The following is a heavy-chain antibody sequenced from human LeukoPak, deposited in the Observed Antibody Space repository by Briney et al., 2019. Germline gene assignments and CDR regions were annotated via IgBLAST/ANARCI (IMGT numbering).Heavy chain of an antibody. J-gene: IGHJ4*02. CDR2: ISAYNGNT. CDR1: GYTFTSYG. Sequence: ASVKVSCKASGYTFTSYGISWVRQAPGQGLEWMGWISAYNGNTNYAQKLQGRVTMTTDTSTSTAYMELRSLRSDDTAVYYCARAGGPNYDILTGYYLIDYWGQGTLVTVSS. V-gene: IGHV1-18*01. D-gene: IGHD3-9*01. CDR3: ARAGGPNYDILTGYYLIDY.